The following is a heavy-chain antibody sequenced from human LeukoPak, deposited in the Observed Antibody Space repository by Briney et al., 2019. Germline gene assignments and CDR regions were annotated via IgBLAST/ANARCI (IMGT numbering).Heavy chain of an antibody. CDR3: ARSTITYYDYVWGSYRSNPIDY. D-gene: IGHD3-16*02. J-gene: IGHJ4*02. CDR1: GFTFSSYN. CDR2: ISSSSSTI. V-gene: IGHV3-48*01. Sequence: GGSLRLSCAASGFTFSSYNMNWVRQAPGKGLEWVSYISSSSSTIYYADSVKGRFTISRDNAKNSLYLQMNSLRAEDTAVYYCARSTITYYDYVWGSYRSNPIDYWGQGTLVTVSS.